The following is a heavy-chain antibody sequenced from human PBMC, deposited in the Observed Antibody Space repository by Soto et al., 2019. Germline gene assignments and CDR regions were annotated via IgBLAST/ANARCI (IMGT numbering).Heavy chain of an antibody. CDR3: TMPRPRYYYDSSGYYPFDY. CDR2: IRSKAYGGTT. CDR1: GFTFGDYA. D-gene: IGHD3-22*01. V-gene: IGHV3-49*03. Sequence: PGGSLRLSCTASGFTFGDYAMSWFRQAPGKGLEWVGFIRSKAYGGTTEYAASVKGRFTISRDDSKSIAYLQMNSLKTEDTAVYYCTMPRPRYYYDSSGYYPFDYWGQGTLVTVSS. J-gene: IGHJ4*02.